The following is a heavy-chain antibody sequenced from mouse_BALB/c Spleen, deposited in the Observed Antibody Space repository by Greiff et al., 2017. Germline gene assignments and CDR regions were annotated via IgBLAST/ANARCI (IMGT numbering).Heavy chain of an antibody. CDR1: GYTFTSYW. CDR3: ARGLLRLYAMDY. CDR2: INPSNGRT. V-gene: IGHV1S81*02. D-gene: IGHD2-3*01. J-gene: IGHJ4*01. Sequence: VQLQQPGAELVKPGASVKLSCKASGYTFTSYWMHWVKQRPGQGLEWIGEINPSNGRTNYNEKFKSKATLTVDKSSSTAYMQLSSLTSEDSAVYYCARGLLRLYAMDYWGQGTSVTVSS.